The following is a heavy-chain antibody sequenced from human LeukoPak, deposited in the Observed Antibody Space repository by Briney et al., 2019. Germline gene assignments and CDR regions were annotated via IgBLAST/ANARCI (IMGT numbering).Heavy chain of an antibody. D-gene: IGHD3-3*01. CDR1: GFTFSSYW. CDR3: ARDGYYDFWSGSYFDY. J-gene: IGHJ4*02. CDR2: INSDGSST. Sequence: GGSLRLSCAASGFTFSSYWMHWVRQAPGKGLVWVSRINSDGSSTSYADSVKGRLTISRDNAKNTLYLQMNSLRAEDTAVYYCARDGYYDFWSGSYFDYWGQGTLVTVSS. V-gene: IGHV3-74*01.